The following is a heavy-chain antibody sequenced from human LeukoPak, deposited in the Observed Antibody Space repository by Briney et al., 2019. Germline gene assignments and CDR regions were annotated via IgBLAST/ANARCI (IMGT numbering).Heavy chain of an antibody. CDR1: GFTFSSYW. V-gene: IGHV3-7*03. CDR3: AKGYGATGTASSNWFDP. D-gene: IGHD1-1*01. CDR2: IKKDGSEK. J-gene: IGHJ5*02. Sequence: AGGSLRLSCVASGFTFSSYWMSWVRQAPGKGLEWVANIKKDGSEKYYVDSVKGRFTISRDNSKNTLYLQMNSLRVEDTAVYYCAKGYGATGTASSNWFDPWGQGTLVTVSS.